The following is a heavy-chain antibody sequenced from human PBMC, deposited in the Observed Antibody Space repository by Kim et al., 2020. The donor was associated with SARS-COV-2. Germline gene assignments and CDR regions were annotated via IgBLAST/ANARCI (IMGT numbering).Heavy chain of an antibody. CDR1: GGSISSGGYY. J-gene: IGHJ5*02. V-gene: IGHV4-31*03. CDR3: ARERAGWFDR. Sequence: SETLSLTCTVSGGSISSGGYYWSWIRQHPGKGLEWIGYIYYSGSTYYNPSLKSRVTISVDTSKNRFSLKLSSVTAADTAVYYCARERAGWFDRWGQGTLVTVAS. CDR2: IYYSGST. D-gene: IGHD3-10*01.